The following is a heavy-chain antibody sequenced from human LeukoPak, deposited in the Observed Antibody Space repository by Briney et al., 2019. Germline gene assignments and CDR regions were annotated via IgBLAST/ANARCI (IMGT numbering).Heavy chain of an antibody. CDR2: YWGSGRNT. CDR3: VKNRKLLIEVFDI. CDR1: GFTFSSYA. J-gene: IGHJ3*02. D-gene: IGHD2-21*01. Sequence: QAGGSLRLSCAASGFTFSSYAMSWVRQSPGKGLEGVSSYWGSGRNTDYQDSVKGRFTIAKEKSKNTLYLQMNSLKGGETAGYYCVKNRKLLIEVFDIWGQGTKVTVSS. V-gene: IGHV3-23*01.